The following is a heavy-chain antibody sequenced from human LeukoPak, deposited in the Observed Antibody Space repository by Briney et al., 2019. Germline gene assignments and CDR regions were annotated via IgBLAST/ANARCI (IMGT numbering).Heavy chain of an antibody. D-gene: IGHD6-13*01. CDR3: AMGQQLVSDAFDI. J-gene: IGHJ3*02. CDR2: INHSGST. CDR1: GGSFSGYY. Sequence: SEXLSLTCAVYGGSFSGYYWSWIRQPPGKGLEGIGEINHSGSTNYNPSLKSRVTISVDTSKNQFSLKLSSVTAADTAVYYCAMGQQLVSDAFDIWGQGTMVTVSS. V-gene: IGHV4-34*01.